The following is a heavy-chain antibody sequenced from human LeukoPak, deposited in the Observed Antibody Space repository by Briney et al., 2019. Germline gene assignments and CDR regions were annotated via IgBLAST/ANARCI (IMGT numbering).Heavy chain of an antibody. Sequence: SVKVSCKASGGTFSSYAISWVRQAPGQGLGWMGGIIPIFGTANYAQKFQGRVTITADESTSTAYMELSSLRSEDTAVYYCASTVVPAATVGDYYYYYGMDVWGKGTTVTVSS. CDR3: ASTVVPAATVGDYYYYYGMDV. CDR1: GGTFSSYA. D-gene: IGHD2-2*01. V-gene: IGHV1-69*13. CDR2: IIPIFGTA. J-gene: IGHJ6*04.